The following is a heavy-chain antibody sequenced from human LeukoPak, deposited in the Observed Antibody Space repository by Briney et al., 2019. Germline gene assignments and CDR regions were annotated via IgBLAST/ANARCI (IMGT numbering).Heavy chain of an antibody. J-gene: IGHJ4*02. D-gene: IGHD3-22*01. V-gene: IGHV3-23*01. CDR1: GFTFSRYA. CDR3: AKGAPYYYDSSGYYYSFGY. CDR2: ISGSGGNT. Sequence: PGGSLRLSCAASGFTFSRYAMSWVRQAPGKGLEWVSAISGSGGNTLYADSVKGRFTISRDNSENTLYLQMSSLRAEDTAVYYCAKGAPYYYDSSGYYYSFGYWGQGTLVTVSS.